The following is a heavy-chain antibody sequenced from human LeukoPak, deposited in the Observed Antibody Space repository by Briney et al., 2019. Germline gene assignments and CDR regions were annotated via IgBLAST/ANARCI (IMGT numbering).Heavy chain of an antibody. Sequence: ASVKVSCKASGYIFTGYYMHWVRQAPGQGLEWTGWINPDTGGTNSAQKFQGRVTMTRDTSISTAYMELSSLRSNDTAVYYCARAPVAGRGNWFDPWGQGTLVTVSS. CDR1: GYIFTGYY. J-gene: IGHJ5*02. CDR3: ARAPVAGRGNWFDP. V-gene: IGHV1-2*02. CDR2: INPDTGGT. D-gene: IGHD6-19*01.